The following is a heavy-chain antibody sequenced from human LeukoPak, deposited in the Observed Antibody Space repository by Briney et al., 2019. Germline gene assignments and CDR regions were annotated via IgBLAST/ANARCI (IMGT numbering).Heavy chain of an antibody. Sequence: ASETLSLTCAVYGGSFSGYYWSWIRQPPGKGLEWIGEINHSGSTNYNPSLKSRVTISVDTSKNQFSLKLSSVTAADTAVYYCARDHLLYYYDSSGYPDYWGQGTLVTVSS. CDR3: ARDHLLYYYDSSGYPDY. D-gene: IGHD3-22*01. J-gene: IGHJ4*02. CDR1: GGSFSGYY. V-gene: IGHV4-34*01. CDR2: INHSGST.